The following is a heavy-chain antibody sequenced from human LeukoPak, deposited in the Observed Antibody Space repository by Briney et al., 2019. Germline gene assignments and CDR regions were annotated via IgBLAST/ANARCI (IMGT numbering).Heavy chain of an antibody. CDR2: VNQGGSGK. V-gene: IGHV3-7*01. J-gene: IGHJ4*02. CDR3: ASWQWLVSGTYYFDY. Sequence: GGSLRLSCAASGFTFSSHWMNWVRQAPGKGLEWVANVNQGGSGKNYVDSVKGRFTISRDNAKNSLYLQMNSLRAEDTAVYYCASWQWLVSGTYYFDYWGQGTLVTVSS. D-gene: IGHD6-19*01. CDR1: GFTFSSHW.